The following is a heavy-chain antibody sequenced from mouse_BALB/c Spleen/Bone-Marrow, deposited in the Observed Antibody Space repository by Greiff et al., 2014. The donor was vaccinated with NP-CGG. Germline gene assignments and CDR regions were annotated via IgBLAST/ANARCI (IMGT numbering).Heavy chain of an antibody. V-gene: IGHV2-6-5*01. D-gene: IGHD1-1*01. J-gene: IGHJ4*01. CDR3: ARHTLRYYAMDY. CDR2: IWGGGST. Sequence: QVHVKQSGPGLVAPSQSLSITCTVSGFSLTDYGVSWIRQPPGKGLEWLGVIWGGGSTYYNSSLKSRLSISKDNSKSQVFLKMNNLQTDDTAMYFCARHTLRYYAMDYWGQGTSVTVSS. CDR1: GFSLTDYG.